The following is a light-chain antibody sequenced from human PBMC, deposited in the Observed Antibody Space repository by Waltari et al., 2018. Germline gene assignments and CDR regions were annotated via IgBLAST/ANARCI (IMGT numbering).Light chain of an antibody. CDR2: ATS. CDR1: RSNIGADYA. V-gene: IGLV1-40*01. CDR3: QSYDNRLSAWV. J-gene: IGLJ3*02. Sequence: QSALTQPPSVSGAPGQRVTISCTGSRSNIGADYAVHWYQQLPRTAPTLLIHATSTRPSGVPDRFSGSKSGTSASLAITGLQAEDEADYYCQSYDNRLSAWVFGGGTKLTVL.